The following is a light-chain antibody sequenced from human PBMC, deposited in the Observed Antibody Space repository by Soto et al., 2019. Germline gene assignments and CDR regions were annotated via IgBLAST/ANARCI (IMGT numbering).Light chain of an antibody. CDR2: AAS. Sequence: DIQLTQSPSFLSASVGDRVTITCRASQGISSYLAWYQQKPGKAPKLLIYAASTLQSGVPSRFRGSGSGTEFTLTISSLQHEHFATYYCQQINSYPITFGQGTRLEIK. CDR3: QQINSYPIT. J-gene: IGKJ5*01. CDR1: QGISSY. V-gene: IGKV1-9*01.